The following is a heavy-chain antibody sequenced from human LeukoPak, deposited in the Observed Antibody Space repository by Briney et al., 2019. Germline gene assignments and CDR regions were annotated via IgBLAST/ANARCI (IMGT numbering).Heavy chain of an antibody. CDR1: GFTFSTYE. D-gene: IGHD1-20*01. J-gene: IGHJ5*02. V-gene: IGHV3-48*03. Sequence: PGGSLRLSCAASGFTFSTYEMNWVRQAPGKGLEWVSYISSSGSTIYYADSVKGRFTISRDNAKNSLYLQMNSLRAEDTAVYYCARDRINWNDRFDPWGQGTLVTVSS. CDR2: ISSSGSTI. CDR3: ARDRINWNDRFDP.